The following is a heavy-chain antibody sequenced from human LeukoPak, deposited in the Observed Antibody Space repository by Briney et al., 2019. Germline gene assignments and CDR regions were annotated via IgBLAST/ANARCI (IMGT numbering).Heavy chain of an antibody. J-gene: IGHJ4*02. V-gene: IGHV3-23*01. D-gene: IGHD6-13*01. CDR3: AKTPGGAAGNRVFDH. Sequence: GGSLRLSCAASGFTFSSHAMSWVRQAPGKGLEWVSAISASGDGIYYTDSVKGRFTMSRDNSKDTLYLQMNSLRADDTAVYYCAKTPGGAAGNRVFDHWGQGALVAVSS. CDR2: ISASGDGI. CDR1: GFTFSSHA.